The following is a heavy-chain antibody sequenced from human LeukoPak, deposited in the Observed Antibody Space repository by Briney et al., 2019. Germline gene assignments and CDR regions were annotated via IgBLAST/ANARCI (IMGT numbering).Heavy chain of an antibody. CDR1: GDSISSGNW. Sequence: SGTLSLTCAVSGDSISSGNWWSWVRQPPGKGLEWIGEIHHSGSTNYNPSLKSRVTISVDKPNNQLSLKMTSVTAAETAVYYCARGLVDTGRSRFDYWGQGNLVTVSS. CDR2: IHHSGST. D-gene: IGHD5-12*01. J-gene: IGHJ4*02. CDR3: ARGLVDTGRSRFDY. V-gene: IGHV4-4*02.